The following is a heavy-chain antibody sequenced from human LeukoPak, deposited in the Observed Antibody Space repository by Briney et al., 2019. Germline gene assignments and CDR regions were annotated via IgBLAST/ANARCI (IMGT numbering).Heavy chain of an antibody. CDR3: ATRGGDLDY. CDR1: GYSFNNYW. Sequence: GESLKLSCKGSGYSFNNYWIGWVRQMPGKGLEWMGIIYPGDSDTQYSLSFQGQVTISADKSISTAYLQWNSMKASDSAMYYCATRGGDLDYWGQGTLVTVSS. V-gene: IGHV5-51*01. J-gene: IGHJ4*02. CDR2: IYPGDSDT. D-gene: IGHD3-16*01.